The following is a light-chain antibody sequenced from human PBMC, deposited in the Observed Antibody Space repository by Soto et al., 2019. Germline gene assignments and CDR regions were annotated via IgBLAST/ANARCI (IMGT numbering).Light chain of an antibody. CDR1: HDISSIH. CDR3: QLYGSSPRLA. CDR2: GSS. J-gene: IGKJ4*01. V-gene: IGKV3-20*01. Sequence: EIVLTQSPGTLSLSPWDRATLSCRASHDISSIHLAWYQQKPGQAPRLLIYGSSSRATGIPDRFSGIGSGTDFTLTISSLEPADFAVYFCQLYGSSPRLAFGGGTKVEIQ.